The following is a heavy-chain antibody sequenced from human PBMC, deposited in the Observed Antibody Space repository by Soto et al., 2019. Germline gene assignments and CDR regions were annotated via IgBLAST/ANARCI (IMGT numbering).Heavy chain of an antibody. Sequence: TLSLTCAVYGWSFSGHCWSWIRQPQGKGLEWIGEIYYSGSTNYNPSLKSRVTISVGTSKTQFSLKLSSVTAADTAVYYCARVQTLFGIINVFDYWGQGALVTVSS. CDR3: ARVQTLFGIINVFDY. V-gene: IGHV4-34*09. CDR2: IYYSGST. CDR1: GWSFSGHC. J-gene: IGHJ4*02. D-gene: IGHD3-3*01.